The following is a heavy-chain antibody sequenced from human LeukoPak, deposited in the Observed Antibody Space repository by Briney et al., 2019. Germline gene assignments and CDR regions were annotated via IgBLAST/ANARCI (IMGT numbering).Heavy chain of an antibody. CDR2: IYYSGST. CDR3: AGVGSSGWDDAFDI. Sequence: SQTLSLTCTVSGGSISSGSYYWSWIRQPPGKGLEWIGYIYYSGSTNYNPSLKSRVTISVDTSKNQFSLKLSSVTAADTAVYYCAGVGSSGWDDAFDIWGQGTMVTVSS. D-gene: IGHD6-19*01. CDR1: GGSISSGSYY. J-gene: IGHJ3*02. V-gene: IGHV4-61*01.